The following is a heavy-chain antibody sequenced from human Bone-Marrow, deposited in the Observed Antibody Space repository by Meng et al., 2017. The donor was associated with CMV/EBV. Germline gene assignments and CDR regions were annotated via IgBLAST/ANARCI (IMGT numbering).Heavy chain of an antibody. CDR3: ARYSSSSFFDY. V-gene: IGHV3-11*04. D-gene: IGHD6-6*01. J-gene: IGHJ4*02. CDR1: GFTFSDYY. Sequence: LSCAASGFTFSDYYMGWIRQAPGKGLEWVSYISSSGSTIYYADSVKGRFTISRDNAKNSLYLQMNSLRAEDTAVYYCARYSSSSFFDYWGQGTLVTVSS. CDR2: ISSSGSTI.